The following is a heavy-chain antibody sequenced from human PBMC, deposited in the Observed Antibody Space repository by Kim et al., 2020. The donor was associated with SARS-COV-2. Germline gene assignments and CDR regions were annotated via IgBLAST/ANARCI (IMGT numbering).Heavy chain of an antibody. CDR2: ISYDGSNK. D-gene: IGHD3-9*01. CDR1: GFTFSSYA. Sequence: GGSLRLSCAASGFTFSSYAMHWVRQAPGKGLEWVAVISYDGSNKYYADSVKGRFTISRDNSKNTLYLQMNSLRAEDTAVYYCARDLESEKFMAYYDILTGYFDIWGQGTMVTVSS. V-gene: IGHV3-30*04. CDR3: ARDLESEKFMAYYDILTGYFDI. J-gene: IGHJ3*02.